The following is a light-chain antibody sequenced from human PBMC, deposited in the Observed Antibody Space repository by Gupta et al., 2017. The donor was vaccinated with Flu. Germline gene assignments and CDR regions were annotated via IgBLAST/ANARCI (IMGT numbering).Light chain of an antibody. V-gene: IGKV3-20*01. Sequence: EIVLTQYPGTLSLSPGERATLSCRASQSVNSNFLGWYQQKPGQPPRLLIYGASRRATGIPDRFSGSGSGTDFTLTISRLEPEDFAVYYCQQEHYSPRTFGQGTKIEIK. J-gene: IGKJ2*01. CDR2: GAS. CDR3: QQEHYSPRT. CDR1: QSVNSNF.